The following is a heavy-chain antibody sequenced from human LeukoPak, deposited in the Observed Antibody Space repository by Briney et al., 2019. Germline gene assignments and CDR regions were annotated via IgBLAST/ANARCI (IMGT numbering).Heavy chain of an antibody. CDR2: IYTSGST. CDR1: GGSISSFY. V-gene: IGHV4-4*07. J-gene: IGHJ4*02. CDR3: ARETRRGGDYEANLDY. Sequence: PSETLSLTCTVSGGSISSFYWSWIRQPAGRGLEWIGRIYTSGSTNYNPSLKSRVTMSVDTSNNQFSLKLSSVTTADTAVYYCARETRRGGDYEANLDYWGQGTLVTVSS. D-gene: IGHD1-26*01.